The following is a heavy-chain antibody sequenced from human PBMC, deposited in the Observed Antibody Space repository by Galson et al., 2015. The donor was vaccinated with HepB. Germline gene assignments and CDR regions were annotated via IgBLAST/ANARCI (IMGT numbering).Heavy chain of an antibody. CDR1: GFTFSSYA. CDR2: ISSNGGST. CDR3: VKDPPYDFWSGFRQTHAFDI. J-gene: IGHJ3*02. D-gene: IGHD3-3*01. Sequence: SLRLSCAASGFTFSSYAMHWVRQAQGKGLDYVSAISSNGGSTYYADSVKGRFTISRDNSKNTLYLQMSSLRAEDTAVYYCVKDPPYDFWSGFRQTHAFDIWGQGTMVTVSS. V-gene: IGHV3-64D*06.